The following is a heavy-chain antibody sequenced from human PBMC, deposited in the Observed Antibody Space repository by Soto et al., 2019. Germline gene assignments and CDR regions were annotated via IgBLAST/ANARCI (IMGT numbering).Heavy chain of an antibody. Sequence: GGSLRLSCAASGFTFSSYAMSWVRRAPGEGLEWVSAISGSGGSTYYADSVKGRFTISRDNSKNTLYLRMNSLRAEDTAVYYCAKDPLVNWNYVSYCDYWGQGTLVTVSS. J-gene: IGHJ4*02. CDR2: ISGSGGST. CDR3: AKDPLVNWNYVSYCDY. V-gene: IGHV3-23*01. CDR1: GFTFSSYA. D-gene: IGHD1-7*01.